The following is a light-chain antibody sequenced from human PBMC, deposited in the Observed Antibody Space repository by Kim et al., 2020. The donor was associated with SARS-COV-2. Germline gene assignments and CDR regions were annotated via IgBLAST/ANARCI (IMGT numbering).Light chain of an antibody. J-gene: IGKJ4*01. CDR2: DAS. V-gene: IGKV3-11*01. CDR3: QQRKNRPLT. CDR1: QTVSSY. Sequence: EILLTQSPATLSLSPGERATLSCRASQTVSSYLAWYQQKPGQSPRLLIYDASNRATGIPARFSGSGSGTDFTLTISSLEPEDFAVYYCQQRKNRPLTFGGGTKVDI.